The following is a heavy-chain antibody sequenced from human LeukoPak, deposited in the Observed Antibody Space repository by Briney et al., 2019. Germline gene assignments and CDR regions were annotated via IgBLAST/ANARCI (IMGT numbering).Heavy chain of an antibody. CDR2: ISGSGGST. CDR1: GFTFSSYA. V-gene: IGHV3-23*01. D-gene: IGHD1-26*01. Sequence: GGSLRLSCAASGFTFSSYAMRWVRQAPGKGLEWVSAISGSGGSTYYADSVKGRFTISRDNSKNTLYLQMNSLRAEDTAVYYCAKLGRGSYYSGYFDYWGQGTLVTVSS. CDR3: AKLGRGSYYSGYFDY. J-gene: IGHJ4*02.